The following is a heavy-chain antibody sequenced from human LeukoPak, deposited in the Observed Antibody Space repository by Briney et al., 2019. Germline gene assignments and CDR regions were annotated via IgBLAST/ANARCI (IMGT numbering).Heavy chain of an antibody. J-gene: IGHJ4*02. CDR1: GGSISSGSYY. Sequence: SETLSLTCTVSGGSISSGSYYWSWIRQPAGKGLEWIGRIYTSGTTNYNPSLKSRVSMSVDTSKNQFSLKLSSVTAADTAVYYCARGRKYISGYRVTELGAGYSDYWGQGTLVTVSS. CDR3: ARGRKYISGYRVTELGAGYSDY. D-gene: IGHD3-9*01. V-gene: IGHV4-61*02. CDR2: IYTSGTT.